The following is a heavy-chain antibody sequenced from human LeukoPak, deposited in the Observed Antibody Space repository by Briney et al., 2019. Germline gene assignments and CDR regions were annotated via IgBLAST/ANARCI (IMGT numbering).Heavy chain of an antibody. CDR1: GGSFSGYY. J-gene: IGHJ4*02. CDR2: INHSGST. CDR3: AGGTGGPRSGY. V-gene: IGHV4-34*01. Sequence: SETLSLTCAVYGGSFSGYYWSWIRQPPGKGLEWIGEINHSGSTNYNPSLKSRVTISVDTSKNQFSLKLSSVTAADTAVYYCAGGTGGPRSGYWGQGTLVTVSS. D-gene: IGHD4-23*01.